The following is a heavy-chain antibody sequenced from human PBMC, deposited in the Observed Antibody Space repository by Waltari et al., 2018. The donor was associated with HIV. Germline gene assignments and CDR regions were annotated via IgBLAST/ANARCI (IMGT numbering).Heavy chain of an antibody. CDR3: ARAPIPTYYDFWSGYFYYFDY. Sequence: QVQLQESGPGLVKPSETLSLTCTVSGGSISSYYWSWIRQPPGNGLEWIGYIYYSGSTNYNPSLKSRVTISVDTSKNQFSLKLSSVTAADTAVYYCARAPIPTYYDFWSGYFYYFDYWGQGTLVTVSS. CDR1: GGSISSYY. J-gene: IGHJ4*02. CDR2: IYYSGST. V-gene: IGHV4-59*01. D-gene: IGHD3-3*01.